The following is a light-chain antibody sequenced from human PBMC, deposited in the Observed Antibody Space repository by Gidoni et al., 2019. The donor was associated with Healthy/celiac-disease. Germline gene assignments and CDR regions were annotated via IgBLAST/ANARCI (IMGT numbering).Light chain of an antibody. CDR1: QSISSY. J-gene: IGKJ4*01. CDR3: QQSYSTPLT. CDR2: AAY. V-gene: IGKV1-39*01. Sequence: DIQMTQSPSSLSASVGDRVTITCRASQSISSYLNWYQQKPGKAPKLLIYAAYSLQSGVPSRFSGSGSGTDFTLTISNLQPEDFATYYCQQSYSTPLTFGGGTKVEIK.